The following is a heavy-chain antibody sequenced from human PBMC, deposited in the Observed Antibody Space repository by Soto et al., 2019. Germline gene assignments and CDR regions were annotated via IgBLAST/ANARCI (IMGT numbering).Heavy chain of an antibody. Sequence: QVHLQQWGAGLLKPSETLSLTCAVYGGSLSGYNWSWLRQSPGKGLEWIGEVSPRGSTNYDASFKSRVALSIDTSKNEFSLKVRSVTAADTAVYLWARNGVGYGFDIWGLGTMVTVSS. V-gene: IGHV4-34*02. CDR3: ARNGVGYGFDI. D-gene: IGHD5-18*01. CDR2: VSPRGST. CDR1: GGSLSGYN. J-gene: IGHJ3*02.